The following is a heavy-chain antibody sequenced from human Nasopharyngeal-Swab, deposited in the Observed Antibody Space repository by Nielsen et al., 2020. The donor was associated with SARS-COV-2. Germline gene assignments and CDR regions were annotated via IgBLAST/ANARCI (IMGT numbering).Heavy chain of an antibody. V-gene: IGHV5-51*01. J-gene: IGHJ3*02. CDR1: GYSFTSYW. D-gene: IGHD3-22*01. CDR3: ARPTYYYDSSGYYSPGRPDAFDI. CDR2: IYPGDSDT. Sequence: GESLKISCKGSGYSFTSYWIGWVRQMPGKGLEWMGIIYPGDSDTRYSPSFQGQVTISADKSISTAYLQWSSLKASDTAMYYCARPTYYYDSSGYYSPGRPDAFDIWGQGTMVIVSS.